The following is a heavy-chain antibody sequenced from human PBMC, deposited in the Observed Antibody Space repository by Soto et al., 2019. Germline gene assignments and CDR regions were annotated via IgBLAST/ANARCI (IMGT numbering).Heavy chain of an antibody. Sequence: TSGTLSLTCAVSGGSINNGGYSWSWLRQPPGKGLEWIGYISHGGNTYYNPSLRSRVIMSIDKSKNHFSLGLKSVTAADTATYYCARTSYDILTGRLDAFDIWGQGTMVTVSS. V-gene: IGHV4-30-2*01. CDR1: GGSINNGGYS. CDR3: ARTSYDILTGRLDAFDI. D-gene: IGHD3-9*01. J-gene: IGHJ3*02. CDR2: ISHGGNT.